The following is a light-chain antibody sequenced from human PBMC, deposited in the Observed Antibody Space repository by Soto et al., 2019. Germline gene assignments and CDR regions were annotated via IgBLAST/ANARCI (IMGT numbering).Light chain of an antibody. CDR2: DTS. V-gene: IGKV3-11*01. J-gene: IGKJ3*01. Sequence: EIVLKQSPATLSLSPGETATLSCRASPGVDRYLAWSQQKVGQSPRLIIYDTSNSATGVPSRFSGSGYGTDFTLNITSLQPEDYALDFCQHRRVSSPGFGPETRVEIK. CDR3: QHRRVSSPG. CDR1: PGVDRY.